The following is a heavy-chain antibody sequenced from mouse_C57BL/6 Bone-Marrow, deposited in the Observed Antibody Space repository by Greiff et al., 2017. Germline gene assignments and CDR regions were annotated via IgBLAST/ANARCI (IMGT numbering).Heavy chain of an antibody. J-gene: IGHJ2*01. CDR3: ARSSACCDYFDY. CDR2: FHPYNDDT. CDR1: GYTFTTYP. Sequence: VQLQQSGAELVKPGASVKMSCKASGYTFTTYPIDWMKQNPGKSLEWIGNFHPYNDDTKYNEKFKGKATLTVDTSSNTAYLELSRLTSDVTAVDYCARSSACCDYFDYWGQGTTLTVSP. V-gene: IGHV1-47*01. D-gene: IGHD6-1*01.